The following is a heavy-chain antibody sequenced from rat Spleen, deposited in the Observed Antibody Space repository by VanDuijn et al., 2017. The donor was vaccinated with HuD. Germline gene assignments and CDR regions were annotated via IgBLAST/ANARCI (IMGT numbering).Heavy chain of an antibody. Sequence: EVQLQESGPGLVKPSQSLSLTCSVTGYSITSSYRWNWIRKFPGNKLDWMGYITSAGSTNYNPSLKSRISITRDTSKNQFFLQVNSLTTEDTATYYCARGYYDGTYYPYYFDYWGQGVMVTVSS. J-gene: IGHJ2*01. CDR3: ARGYYDGTYYPYYFDY. CDR2: ITSAGST. D-gene: IGHD1-12*02. V-gene: IGHV3-3*01. CDR1: GYSITSSYR.